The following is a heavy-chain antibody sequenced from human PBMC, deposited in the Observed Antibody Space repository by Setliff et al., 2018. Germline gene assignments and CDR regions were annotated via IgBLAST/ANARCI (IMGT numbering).Heavy chain of an antibody. CDR3: ATRTPVTFSGVVTTV. CDR1: GGTFSSYG. D-gene: IGHD3-3*01. V-gene: IGHV1-18*01. CDR2: TTNYNGKT. Sequence: GASVKVSCKASGGTFSSYGISWVRQAPGQGLEWMGWTTNYNGKTDYAQKFQDRVILTTDTSTNTAYMELRNLRPDDKAIYYCATRTPVTFSGVVTTVWGQGSLVTVSS. J-gene: IGHJ4*02.